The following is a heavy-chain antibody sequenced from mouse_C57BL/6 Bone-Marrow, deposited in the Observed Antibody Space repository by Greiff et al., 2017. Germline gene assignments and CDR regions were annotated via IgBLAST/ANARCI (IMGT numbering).Heavy chain of an antibody. V-gene: IGHV1-64*01. J-gene: IGHJ4*01. CDR1: GYTFTNYW. D-gene: IGHD2-4*01. CDR2: MHPNGGSP. Sequence: QLQQSGAELVKPGASVKLSCKASGYTFTNYWMHWVKQRPGQGLEWIGMMHPNGGSPDYNEKFKSEATLSVDKSSRTAYMELSSLTSEDSAVYDCARSYDYDDYTMDYWGQGTSGTVSS. CDR3: ARSYDYDDYTMDY.